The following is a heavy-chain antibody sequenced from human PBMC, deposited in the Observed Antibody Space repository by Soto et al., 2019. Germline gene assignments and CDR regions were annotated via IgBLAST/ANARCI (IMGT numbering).Heavy chain of an antibody. Sequence: QVQLVQSGAEVKKPGASVKVSCKASGYTLGAIYMHWLRQALGQGLEWMGYVNPLDGERLYALKFQGRDSMTRDTSVSTVYMELTGLKSDDTAVYFCSRDKAYVGYDYWGQGTLVTVSS. J-gene: IGHJ4*02. D-gene: IGHD5-12*01. CDR2: VNPLDGER. CDR3: SRDKAYVGYDY. V-gene: IGHV1-2*02. CDR1: GYTLGAIY.